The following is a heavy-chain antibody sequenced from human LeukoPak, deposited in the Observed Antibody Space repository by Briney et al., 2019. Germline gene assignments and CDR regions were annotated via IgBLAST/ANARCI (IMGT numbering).Heavy chain of an antibody. Sequence: GGSLRLSCAASGFTFSSYAMSWVRQAPGKGLEWVSAISGSGGSTYYAGSVKGRFTISRDNSKNTLYLQMNSLRAEDTAVYYCARDPSTHYAWGTYGAFDIWGQGTMVTVSS. CDR2: ISGSGGST. D-gene: IGHD3-16*01. J-gene: IGHJ3*02. V-gene: IGHV3-23*01. CDR1: GFTFSSYA. CDR3: ARDPSTHYAWGTYGAFDI.